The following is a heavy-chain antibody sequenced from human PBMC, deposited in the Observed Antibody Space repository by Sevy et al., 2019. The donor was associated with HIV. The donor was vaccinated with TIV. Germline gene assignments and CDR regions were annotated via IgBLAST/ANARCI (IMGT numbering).Heavy chain of an antibody. D-gene: IGHD3-10*01. CDR1: GYSFTGFY. V-gene: IGHV1-2*02. Sequence: ASVKVSCKASGYSFTGFYIHWMRQAPGQGLEWMGWINPNNGDAKYAQKYQCRVTMTRDTSATTTYMELTSLRSDDTAMYYCVRGYFGSGSYRLLYWGQGAPVTVSS. CDR2: INPNNGDA. CDR3: VRGYFGSGSYRLLY. J-gene: IGHJ4*02.